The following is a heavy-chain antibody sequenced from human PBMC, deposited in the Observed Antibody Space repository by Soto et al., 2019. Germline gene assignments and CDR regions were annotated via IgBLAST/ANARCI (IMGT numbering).Heavy chain of an antibody. Sequence: GGSLRLSCAASGFTFSNHGIHWVRQAPGKGLEWVAVIWSDGNNRYYADSVKGRFTISRDNSKNTVYLQMSSLRVEDTAVYYCVRGDNWNDEASDYWGQGTLVTVSS. J-gene: IGHJ4*02. V-gene: IGHV3-33*08. CDR2: IWSDGNNR. CDR3: VRGDNWNDEASDY. D-gene: IGHD1-1*01. CDR1: GFTFSNHG.